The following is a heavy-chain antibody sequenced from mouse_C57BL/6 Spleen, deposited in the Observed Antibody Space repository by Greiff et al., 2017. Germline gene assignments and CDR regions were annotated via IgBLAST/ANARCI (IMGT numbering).Heavy chain of an antibody. Sequence: EVMLVESGGGLVKPGGSLKLSCAASGFTFSSYAMSWVRQTPEKRLEWVATISDGGSYTYYPDNVKGRFTISRDNAKNNLYLQMSHLKSEDTAMYYCASPYYYGSSYGFAYWGQGTLVTVSA. D-gene: IGHD1-1*01. CDR3: ASPYYYGSSYGFAY. CDR1: GFTFSSYA. J-gene: IGHJ3*01. CDR2: ISDGGSYT. V-gene: IGHV5-4*03.